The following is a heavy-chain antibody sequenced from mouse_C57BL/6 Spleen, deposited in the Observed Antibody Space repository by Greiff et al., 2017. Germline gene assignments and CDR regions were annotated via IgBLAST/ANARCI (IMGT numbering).Heavy chain of an antibody. D-gene: IGHD1-1*01. CDR1: GYTFTGYG. CDR2: TDPSDSYT. J-gene: IGHJ2*01. Sequence: VQLQQSGAELVMPGASVKLSCKASGYTFTGYGMHWVKQRPGHGLEWIGETDPSDSYTNYNQKFKGKSTLTVDKSSSTAYMQLCSLTSEDSAIYCCASGYGGSYDYWGQGTALTVSS. CDR3: ASGYGGSYDY. V-gene: IGHV1-69*01.